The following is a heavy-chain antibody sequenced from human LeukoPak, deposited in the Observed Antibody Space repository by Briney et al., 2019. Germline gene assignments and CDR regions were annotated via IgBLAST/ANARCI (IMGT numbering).Heavy chain of an antibody. D-gene: IGHD1-1*01. CDR2: ISSSSHYI. CDR3: ARVGYKWDDDEVDY. CDR1: GFTFSDYS. V-gene: IGHV3-21*01. J-gene: IGHJ4*02. Sequence: GGSLRLSCAASGFTFSDYSMNWVRQPPGKGLEWVSSISSSSHYIYNADSVKGRFTISRDNAKNSVHLQMNSLRADDAAVYYCARVGYKWDDDEVDYWGQGTLVTVSS.